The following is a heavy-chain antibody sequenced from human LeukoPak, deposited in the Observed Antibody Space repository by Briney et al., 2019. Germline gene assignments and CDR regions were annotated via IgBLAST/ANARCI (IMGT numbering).Heavy chain of an antibody. V-gene: IGHV3-23*01. Sequence: PGASLRLSCAASGFTFSSYAMSWVRQAPGKGLEWVSAISGSGGSTYYADSVKGRFTISRDNSKSTLYLQMNSLRAEDTAVYYCALSVVSTIYYYYYGMDVWGQGTTVTVSS. J-gene: IGHJ6*02. CDR3: ALSVVSTIYYYYYGMDV. D-gene: IGHD4-23*01. CDR1: GFTFSSYA. CDR2: ISGSGGST.